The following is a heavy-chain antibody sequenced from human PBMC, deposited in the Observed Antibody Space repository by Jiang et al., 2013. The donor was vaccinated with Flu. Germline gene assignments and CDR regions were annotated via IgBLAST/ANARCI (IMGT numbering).Heavy chain of an antibody. CDR3: ARQGGIVVRASIDYYGLDV. CDR2: VYYNGNT. J-gene: IGHJ6*02. D-gene: IGHD1-26*01. CDR1: GYSITNGFY. Sequence: EPLSLTCGVSGYSITNGFYWGWIRQSPGAGLEWIGAVYYNGNTYYNPSLSSRVTMSVDTSRNKFSLRLASVTAADTAVYFCARQGGIVVRASIDYYGLDVWGQGTTVTVSS. V-gene: IGHV4-38-2*01.